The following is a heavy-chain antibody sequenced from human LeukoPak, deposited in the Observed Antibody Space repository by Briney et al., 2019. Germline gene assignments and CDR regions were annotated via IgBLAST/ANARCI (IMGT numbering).Heavy chain of an antibody. Sequence: PSQTLSLTCTVSGGSISSGSYYWSWIRQPAGKGLEWIGRIYTSGSTNYNPSLKSRVTISVDTSKNQFSLKLSSVTAADTAVYYCARGSYNWNPTRGYYFDYWGQGTLVTVSS. J-gene: IGHJ4*02. D-gene: IGHD1-20*01. V-gene: IGHV4-61*02. CDR2: IYTSGST. CDR3: ARGSYNWNPTRGYYFDY. CDR1: GGSISSGSYY.